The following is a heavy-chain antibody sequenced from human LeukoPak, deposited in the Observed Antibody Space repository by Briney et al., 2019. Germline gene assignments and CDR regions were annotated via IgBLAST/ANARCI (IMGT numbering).Heavy chain of an antibody. CDR3: AKASRRHCGSSSCYTLDY. Sequence: SVKVSCKTSGGTFSSYAITWVRQTPGQGLEWMGGIIPIFGTTNYAQKFQDRVTITADKSTSTAYMKLSSLSAEDTAVYYCAKASRRHCGSSSCYTLDYWGQGTLVTVSS. D-gene: IGHD2-2*02. V-gene: IGHV1-69*06. CDR2: IIPIFGTT. CDR1: GGTFSSYA. J-gene: IGHJ4*02.